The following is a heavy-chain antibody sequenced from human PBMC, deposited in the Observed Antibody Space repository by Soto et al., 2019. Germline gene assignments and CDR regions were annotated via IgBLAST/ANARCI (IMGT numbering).Heavy chain of an antibody. J-gene: IGHJ6*02. Sequence: GGSLRLSCAASGFTFSSYGMHWVRQAPGKGLEWVAVISYDGSNKYYADSVKGRFTISRDNSKNTLYLQMNSLRAEDTAVYYCAKDLLEWLVRSHYYYGMDVWGQGTTVTVSS. CDR3: AKDLLEWLVRSHYYYGMDV. D-gene: IGHD6-19*01. CDR1: GFTFSSYG. CDR2: ISYDGSNK. V-gene: IGHV3-30*18.